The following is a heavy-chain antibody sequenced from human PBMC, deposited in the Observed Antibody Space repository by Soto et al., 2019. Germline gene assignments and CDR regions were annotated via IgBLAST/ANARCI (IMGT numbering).Heavy chain of an antibody. J-gene: IGHJ6*02. D-gene: IGHD2-8*02. CDR3: TAHTGYGMDV. Sequence: EVQMVETGGGLSQPGGSLRLSCAVSGFIVSSKYMTWLRQASGKGLEWVSVIYTGGSTHYTDSARGRFTISRDSSKNTLYLQMNSLRAEDAAVYYCTAHTGYGMDVWGQGTTVTGSS. CDR1: GFIVSSKY. V-gene: IGHV3-53*02. CDR2: IYTGGST.